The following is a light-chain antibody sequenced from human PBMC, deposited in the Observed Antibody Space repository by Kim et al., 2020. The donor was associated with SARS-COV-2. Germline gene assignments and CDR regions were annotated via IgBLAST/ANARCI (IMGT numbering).Light chain of an antibody. Sequence: GSVGDRVTITCRASQGISSVLAWYQQTPGKAPKLLLDAASTLQGGVPSRFSGSGSGTDFTLTISSLQPEDFATFYCQQLKSYPLTFGGETKVE. CDR1: QGISSV. V-gene: IGKV1-9*01. CDR3: QQLKSYPLT. CDR2: AAS. J-gene: IGKJ4*01.